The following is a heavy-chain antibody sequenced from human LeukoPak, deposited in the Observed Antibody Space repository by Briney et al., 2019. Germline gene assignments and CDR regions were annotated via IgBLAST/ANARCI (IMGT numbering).Heavy chain of an antibody. J-gene: IGHJ6*02. CDR1: VGSISSYY. D-gene: IGHD5-24*01. V-gene: IGHV4-59*01. Sequence: SESLSLTCTVSVGSISSYYWSWIRQPPWKGLEWIGYIYYSGSTNYNPSLKSRVTISVDTSKNQFSLKLSSVTAADTAVYYCARGRRLMDYYYYGMDVWGQGTTVTVSS. CDR2: IYYSGST. CDR3: ARGRRLMDYYYYGMDV.